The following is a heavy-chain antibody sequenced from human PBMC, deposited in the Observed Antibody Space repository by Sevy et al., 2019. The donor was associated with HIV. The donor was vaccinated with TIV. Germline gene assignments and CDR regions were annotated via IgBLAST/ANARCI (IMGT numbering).Heavy chain of an antibody. J-gene: IGHJ6*02. CDR2: INPSGGST. V-gene: IGHV1-46*01. CDR3: AREGVVVTANTYYYYYGMDV. Sequence: ASVKVSCKASGYTFTSYYMHWVRQAPGQGLEWMGIINPSGGSTSYAQKFQGRVTMTRDTSTSTVYMELSSLRSEDTDVYYCAREGVVVTANTYYYYYGMDVWGQGTTVTVSS. D-gene: IGHD2-21*02. CDR1: GYTFTSYY.